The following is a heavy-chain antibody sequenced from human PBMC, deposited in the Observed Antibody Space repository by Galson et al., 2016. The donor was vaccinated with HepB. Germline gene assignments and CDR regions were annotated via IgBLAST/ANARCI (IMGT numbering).Heavy chain of an antibody. CDR3: AGGGYSSSWYLFDAFDI. CDR1: GGSISSSDNY. J-gene: IGHJ3*02. Sequence: LSLTCNVSGGSISSSDNYWGWIRQPPGKGLEWIGSIYYSGSTYYNPSLRSRITISVDTSKNQFSLNLTSVTAADTAVYYCAGGGYSSSWYLFDAFDIWGQGTMVTVSS. V-gene: IGHV4-39*01. D-gene: IGHD6-13*01. CDR2: IYYSGST.